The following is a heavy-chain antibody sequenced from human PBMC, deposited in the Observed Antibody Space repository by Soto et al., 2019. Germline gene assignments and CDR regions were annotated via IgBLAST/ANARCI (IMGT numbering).Heavy chain of an antibody. V-gene: IGHV4-39*01. J-gene: IGHJ4*02. Sequence: PSETLSLTCTVSGGSISSSSYYWGWIRQPPGKGLEWIGSIYYSGSTYYSPSLKSRVTISVDTSKNQFSLKLSSVTAADTAVYYCARHAVGATTDYFDYWGQGTLVTVAS. CDR1: GGSISSSSYY. CDR2: IYYSGST. D-gene: IGHD1-26*01. CDR3: ARHAVGATTDYFDY.